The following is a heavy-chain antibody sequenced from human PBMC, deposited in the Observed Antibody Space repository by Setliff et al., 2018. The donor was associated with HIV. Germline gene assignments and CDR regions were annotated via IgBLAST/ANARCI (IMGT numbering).Heavy chain of an antibody. Sequence: SVKVSCKASRSTFNSHTINWVRQAPGQGLDWMGRIIPILGVANYAQRFQGKVTITADKSTSTAYMELTSLRFDDTAMYYCVRGVQSPPHYSYYYMDVLGEGTMVTVSS. J-gene: IGHJ6*03. CDR2: IIPILGVA. V-gene: IGHV1-69*02. CDR1: RSTFNSHT. CDR3: VRGVQSPPHYSYYYMDV. D-gene: IGHD3-3*01.